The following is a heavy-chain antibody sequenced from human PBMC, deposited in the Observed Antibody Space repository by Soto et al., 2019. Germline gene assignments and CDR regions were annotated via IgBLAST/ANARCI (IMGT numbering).Heavy chain of an antibody. D-gene: IGHD2-15*01. Sequence: QVQLVQSGAEVKKPGASVKVSCKASGYTFTSYYMHWVRQAPGQGLEWMGIINPSGGSTSYAQKFQSRVTMTRDTSTSTVYMELSSLRYEDTAVYYCARDGYCSGCSCYSSFMDVWGKGTTVTVSS. J-gene: IGHJ6*03. CDR2: INPSGGST. CDR3: ARDGYCSGCSCYSSFMDV. V-gene: IGHV1-46*03. CDR1: GYTFTSYY.